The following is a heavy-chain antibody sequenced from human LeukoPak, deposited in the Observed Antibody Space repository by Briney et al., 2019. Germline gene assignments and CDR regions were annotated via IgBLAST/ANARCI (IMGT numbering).Heavy chain of an antibody. CDR2: IYPGDSDT. V-gene: IGHV5-51*01. CDR3: ARTSYDYVWGSYSYYFDY. J-gene: IGHJ4*02. D-gene: IGHD3-16*01. Sequence: GESLKISCKGSGYSFTSYWIGWVRQMPGKGLEWMGIIYPGDSDTRYSPSFQGQVTISADKSISTAYLQWSSLKASDTAMYYCARTSYDYVWGSYSYYFDYWGQGTLVTVSS. CDR1: GYSFTSYW.